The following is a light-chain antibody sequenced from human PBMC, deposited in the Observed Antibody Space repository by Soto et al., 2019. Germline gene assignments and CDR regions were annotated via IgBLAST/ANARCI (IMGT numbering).Light chain of an antibody. V-gene: IGLV1-47*01. CDR2: RAD. J-gene: IGLJ2*01. Sequence: QSVLTQSPSASGTPGQRVTISCSGSSANIGSNYVYWYQQFPGTAPRLLIYRADQRPSGVPDRCSGSKSGTSASLAISGLGSEDEAAYYCAAWDDTVSGLVFGGGTKLTVL. CDR3: AAWDDTVSGLV. CDR1: SANIGSNY.